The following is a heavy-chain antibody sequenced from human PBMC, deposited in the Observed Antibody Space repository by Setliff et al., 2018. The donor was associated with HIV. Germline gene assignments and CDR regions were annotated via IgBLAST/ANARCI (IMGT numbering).Heavy chain of an antibody. CDR3: AREGVTMRGNAFDI. CDR1: GGSISSYY. V-gene: IGHV4-59*01. CDR2: IYYSGST. J-gene: IGHJ3*02. Sequence: SETLSLTCTVSGGSISSYYWSWIRQPPGKGLEWIGYIYYSGSTNYNPSLKSRVTISVDTSKDQFSLKLSSVTAADTAVYYCAREGVTMRGNAFDIWGQGTMVTVSS. D-gene: IGHD3-22*01.